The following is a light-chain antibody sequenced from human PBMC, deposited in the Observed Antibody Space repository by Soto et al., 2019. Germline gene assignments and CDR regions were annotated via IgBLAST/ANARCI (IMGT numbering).Light chain of an antibody. V-gene: IGKV3-20*01. CDR1: QSVSSTY. CDR3: EQYDSSPYT. Sequence: EIVLTQSPGTLSLSPGERATLSCRASQSVSSTYFAWYQNKPGQAPRLLIYGASSRETGIPDTFSGSGSGTDFTLTISRLEPEDFAVYYCEQYDSSPYTFGQGTKLEIK. J-gene: IGKJ2*01. CDR2: GAS.